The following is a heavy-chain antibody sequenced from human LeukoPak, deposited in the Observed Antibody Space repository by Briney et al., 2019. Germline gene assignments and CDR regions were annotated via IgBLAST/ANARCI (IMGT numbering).Heavy chain of an antibody. CDR2: IGGSGRST. CDR3: AKDTALAAVGSLHH. J-gene: IGHJ1*01. Sequence: PGGSLRLSCAASGFTFSTYAMSWVRQAPGNGLEWVSAIGGSGRSTYYADSVRGRFTIARDNSTNTLYLQMSSLRAEDSAVYYCAKDTALAAVGSLHHWGQGTLVTVPS. CDR1: GFTFSTYA. V-gene: IGHV3-23*01. D-gene: IGHD6-19*01.